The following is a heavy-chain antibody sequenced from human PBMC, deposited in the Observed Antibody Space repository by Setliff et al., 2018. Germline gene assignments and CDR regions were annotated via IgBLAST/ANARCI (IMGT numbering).Heavy chain of an antibody. D-gene: IGHD5-12*01. CDR2: ISGSGGST. CDR1: GFTFSSYW. Sequence: AGGSLRLSCAASGFTFSSYWMSWVRQPPGKGLEWVSAISGSGGSTYYADSVKGRFTISRDNSKNTLYLQMNSLRAEDTAVYYCAKDSGYSGYGYFDYWGQGTLVTVSS. CDR3: AKDSGYSGYGYFDY. V-gene: IGHV3-23*01. J-gene: IGHJ4*02.